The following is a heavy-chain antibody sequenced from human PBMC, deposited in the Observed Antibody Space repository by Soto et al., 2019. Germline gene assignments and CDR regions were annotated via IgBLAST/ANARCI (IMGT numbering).Heavy chain of an antibody. Sequence: SETLSLTCTVSGGSISSGSYYWSWIRQPPGKGLEWIGYIYYSGSTNYNPSLKSRVTISVDTSKNQFSLKLSSVTAADTAVYYCARGTTVTTGFGFDPWGQGTLVTVSS. CDR3: ARGTTVTTGFGFDP. V-gene: IGHV4-61*01. D-gene: IGHD4-17*01. CDR1: GGSISSGSYY. CDR2: IYYSGST. J-gene: IGHJ5*02.